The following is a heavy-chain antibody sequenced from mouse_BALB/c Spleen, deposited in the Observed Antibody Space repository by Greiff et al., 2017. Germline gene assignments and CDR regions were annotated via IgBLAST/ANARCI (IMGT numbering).Heavy chain of an antibody. CDR1: GFSLTSYG. CDR2: IWSGGST. CDR3: ARKGLGRYYAMDY. V-gene: IGHV2-4-1*01. D-gene: IGHD4-1*01. Sequence: VKLQESGPGLVQPSQSLSITCTVSGFSLTSYGVHWVRQSPGKGLEWLGVIWSGGSTDYNAAFISRLSISKDNSKSQVFFKMNSLQADDTAIYYCARKGLGRYYAMDYWGQGTSVTVSS. J-gene: IGHJ4*01.